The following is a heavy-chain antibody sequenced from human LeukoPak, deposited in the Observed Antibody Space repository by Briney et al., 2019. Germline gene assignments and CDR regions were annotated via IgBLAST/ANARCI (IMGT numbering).Heavy chain of an antibody. CDR3: ARDPTGPSYYYGSGSANFDY. CDR1: GFTFSSYG. D-gene: IGHD3-10*01. V-gene: IGHV3-7*01. Sequence: GGSLRLSCAASGFTFSSYGMNWVRQAPGKGLEWVANIKQDGSEKYYVDSVKGRFTISRDNAKNSLYLQMKSLRAEDTAVYYCARDPTGPSYYYGSGSANFDYWGQGTLVTVSS. CDR2: IKQDGSEK. J-gene: IGHJ4*02.